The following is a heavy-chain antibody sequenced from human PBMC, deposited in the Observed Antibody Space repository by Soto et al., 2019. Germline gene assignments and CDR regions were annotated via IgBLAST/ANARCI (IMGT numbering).Heavy chain of an antibody. CDR1: GFTSSNYA. Sequence: QVQLVESGGGVVEPGRSLRLSCAASGFTSSNYAMHWVRQAPGKGLEWVAVISYDGNNKYYADSVKGRFTMSRDNSKNTLYLQMDSLRAEDTAVYYCARVGDGSGWTQNYYFYYALDVWGQGTTVTVSS. CDR2: ISYDGNNK. D-gene: IGHD6-19*01. V-gene: IGHV3-30-3*01. J-gene: IGHJ6*02. CDR3: ARVGDGSGWTQNYYFYYALDV.